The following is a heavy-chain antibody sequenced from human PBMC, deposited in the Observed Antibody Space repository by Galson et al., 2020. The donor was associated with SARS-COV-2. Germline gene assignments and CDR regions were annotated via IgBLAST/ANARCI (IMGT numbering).Heavy chain of an antibody. V-gene: IGHV1-2*06. Sequence: ASVKVSCKTSGYSFTGHFFHWLRQAPGQGLQWMGRINPTSGGTVFAQKFQGRVDITRDTSINTVYMELSRLTSDDTAIYYCARGGELVTRMAGDDGYYQRWGQGTLVIVSS. D-gene: IGHD3-10*01. CDR1: GYSFTGHF. CDR3: ARGGELVTRMAGDDGYYQR. J-gene: IGHJ1*01. CDR2: INPTSGGT.